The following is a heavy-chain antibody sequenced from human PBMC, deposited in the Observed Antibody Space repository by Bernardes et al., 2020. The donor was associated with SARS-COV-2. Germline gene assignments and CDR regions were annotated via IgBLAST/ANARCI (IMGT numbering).Heavy chain of an antibody. D-gene: IGHD3-16*01. CDR1: EDTFNDYI. Sequence: SVKVSCKASEDTFNDYIFSWVRQAPGQGLEWMGRIIPILGTTNYAPKFQGKVTITADKSTGTAYMELSSLRSDDTAIYYCTISRGNNAFSPLDVWGQGTTVTVSS. J-gene: IGHJ6*02. CDR3: TISRGNNAFSPLDV. CDR2: IIPILGTT. V-gene: IGHV1-69*08.